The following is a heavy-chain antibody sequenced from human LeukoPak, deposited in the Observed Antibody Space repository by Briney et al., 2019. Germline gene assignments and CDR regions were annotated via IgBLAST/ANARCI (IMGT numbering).Heavy chain of an antibody. CDR1: GYTLTSYG. Sequence: ASVKVSCKASGYTLTSYGISWVRQAPGQGLEWMGWISAYNGNTNYAQKLQGRVTMTTDTSTSTAYMELRSLRSDDTAVYYCARDSYLGYSNYGWFDPWGQGTLVTVSS. CDR3: ARDSYLGYSNYGWFDP. CDR2: ISAYNGNT. J-gene: IGHJ5*02. V-gene: IGHV1-18*01. D-gene: IGHD4-11*01.